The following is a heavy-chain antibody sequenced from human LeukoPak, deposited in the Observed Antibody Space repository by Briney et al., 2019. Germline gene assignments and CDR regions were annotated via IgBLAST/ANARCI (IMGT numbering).Heavy chain of an antibody. J-gene: IGHJ4*02. V-gene: IGHV1-2*02. D-gene: IGHD5-24*01. CDR1: GYTFTGYY. CDR3: ARGEMATIDY. Sequence: ASVKVSCKASGYTFTGYYMHWVRQAPGQGLEWMGWINPNSGGTNYAQKFQGRVTMTRDTSISTAYMELNSLRSEDTAVYYCARGEMATIDYWGQGTLVTVSS. CDR2: INPNSGGT.